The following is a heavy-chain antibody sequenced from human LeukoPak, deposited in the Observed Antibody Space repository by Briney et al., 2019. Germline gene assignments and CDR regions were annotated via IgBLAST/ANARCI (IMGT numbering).Heavy chain of an antibody. J-gene: IGHJ4*02. CDR3: AREYHLVGATTGFDY. CDR1: GYTFTSYG. CDR2: ISAYNGNT. Sequence: GASVKVSCKASGYTFTSYGITWVRQAPGQGLEWMGWISAYNGNTNYAQNLQGRVTMTTDTSTSTAYMELRSLRSDDTAVYYCAREYHLVGATTGFDYWGQGTLVTVSS. D-gene: IGHD1-26*01. V-gene: IGHV1-18*04.